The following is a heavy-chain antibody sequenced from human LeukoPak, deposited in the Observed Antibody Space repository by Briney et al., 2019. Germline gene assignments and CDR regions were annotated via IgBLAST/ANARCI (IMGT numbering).Heavy chain of an antibody. J-gene: IGHJ4*02. CDR1: GFTFSSYA. CDR2: ISGGGGST. Sequence: GGSLRLSCAASGFTFSSYAMSWVRQAPGKGLEWVSAISGGGGSTYYADSVKGRFTISRDNSKNTLYLRMNSLRAEDTAVYYCAKDRAGASYYFDYWGQGTLVAVSS. D-gene: IGHD6-19*01. V-gene: IGHV3-23*01. CDR3: AKDRAGASYYFDY.